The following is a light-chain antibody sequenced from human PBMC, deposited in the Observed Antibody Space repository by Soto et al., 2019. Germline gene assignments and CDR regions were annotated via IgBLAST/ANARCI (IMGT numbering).Light chain of an antibody. J-gene: IGKJ4*01. CDR1: QSVDIY. Sequence: EVVVTQSPVTLALSPGERATLSCRTSQSVDIYVAWNQQKPGQAPRLLIYGASNRAPAIPARFSGSGSGTDFTLTISSLEPADFAVYYCQQRKYWPPLTFGGGTKVEIK. V-gene: IGKV3-11*01. CDR2: GAS. CDR3: QQRKYWPPLT.